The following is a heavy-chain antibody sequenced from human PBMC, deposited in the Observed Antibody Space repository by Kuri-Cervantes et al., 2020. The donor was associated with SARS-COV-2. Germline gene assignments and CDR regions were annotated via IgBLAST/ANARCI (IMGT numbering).Heavy chain of an antibody. J-gene: IGHJ1*01. CDR1: GYSISSSYY. CDR2: IYYSGST. V-gene: IGHV4-38-2*02. D-gene: IGHD1-26*01. Sequence: GSLRLSCAVSGYSISSSYYWGWIRQPPGKGLEWIGSIYYSGSTYYNPSLKSRVTISVDTSKNQFSLKLSSVTAADTAVYYCAREYSGSYYVLGLTEYFQHWGQGTPVTVSS. CDR3: AREYSGSYYVLGLTEYFQH.